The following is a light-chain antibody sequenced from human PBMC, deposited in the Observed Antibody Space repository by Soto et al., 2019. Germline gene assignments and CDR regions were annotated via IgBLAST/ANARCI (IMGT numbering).Light chain of an antibody. CDR3: QKSNHPPLT. CDR2: AAS. J-gene: IGKJ1*01. CDR1: PRLRTS. Sequence: DIQTPQPQSALSASIGDRVTITCRTRPRLRTSLNWYQQKPRQAPKLLIYAASRSESGVSSRFRVRVSGTDFSLSISSLQPGYFAIYHRQKSNHPPLTLRHGTQV. V-gene: IGKV1-39*01.